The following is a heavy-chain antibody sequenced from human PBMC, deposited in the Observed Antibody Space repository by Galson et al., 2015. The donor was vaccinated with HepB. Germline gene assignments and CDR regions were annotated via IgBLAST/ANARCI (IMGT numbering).Heavy chain of an antibody. D-gene: IGHD3-10*01. V-gene: IGHV3-7*01. CDR2: IKEDGSEK. CDR3: ARVGWFGESPGR. CDR1: GFTFSSYW. Sequence: SLRLSCAASGFTFSSYWMSWVRQAPGKGLEWVAYIKEDGSEKYYVDSVKGRFTIFRDNAKNSLYLQMSSLRDEDTAVYYCARVGWFGESPGRWGRGTLVTVSS. J-gene: IGHJ4*02.